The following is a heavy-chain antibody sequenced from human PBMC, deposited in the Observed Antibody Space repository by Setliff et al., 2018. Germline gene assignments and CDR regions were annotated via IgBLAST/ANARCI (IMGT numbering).Heavy chain of an antibody. CDR2: IYSGGST. V-gene: IGHV3-66*01. CDR1: GFTFSRYW. Sequence: GGSLRLSCAASGFTFSRYWMSWVRQAPGKGLEWVSVIYSGGSTYYADSVKGRFTISRDNSKNTLYLQMNSLRAEDTAVYYCARDLADWGQGTLVTVSS. J-gene: IGHJ4*02. CDR3: ARDLAD.